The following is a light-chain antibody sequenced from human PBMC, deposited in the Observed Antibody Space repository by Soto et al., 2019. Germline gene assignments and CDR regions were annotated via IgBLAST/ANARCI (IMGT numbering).Light chain of an antibody. CDR1: QDIGND. J-gene: IGKJ1*01. V-gene: IGKV1-6*01. CDR3: LQNYNYPRT. CDR2: TAS. Sequence: IQMTQSPSSMSASVGDRVTITCRASQDIGNDLGWYQQKPGKAPRLLISTASTLESGVPARFSGSGSGTHFILTISSLQPEDFATYFCLQNYNYPRTFGQGTQVEI.